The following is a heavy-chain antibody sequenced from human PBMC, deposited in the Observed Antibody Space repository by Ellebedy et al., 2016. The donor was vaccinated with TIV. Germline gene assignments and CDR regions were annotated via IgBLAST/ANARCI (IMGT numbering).Heavy chain of an antibody. CDR2: LFSSGNT. CDR3: ARILRAGSDGDYFDY. CDR1: GGSISSSSYY. D-gene: IGHD3-3*01. V-gene: IGHV4-39*06. J-gene: IGHJ4*02. Sequence: MPSETLSLTCAVSGGSISSSSYYWGWLRQPPGKGLEWIGCLFSSGNTYYNPSLNSRLTISVDTSKNQFALKLSSVTAADTAVYYCARILRAGSDGDYFDYWGQGILVTVSS.